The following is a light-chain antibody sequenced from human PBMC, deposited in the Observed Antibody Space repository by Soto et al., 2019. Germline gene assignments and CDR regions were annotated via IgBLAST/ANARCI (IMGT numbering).Light chain of an antibody. CDR3: ASHTTSDTRV. CDR1: SGDVGAYGY. V-gene: IGLV2-14*01. J-gene: IGLJ1*01. CDR2: EVS. Sequence: QSALTQPASVSGSPGQSIAISCTGTSGDVGAYGYVSWYQHHPDKAPKLMIYEVSNRPSGVSDRFSGSKSVYTATLTISGLQGEDEADYYCASHTTSDTRVFGTGTKVTVL.